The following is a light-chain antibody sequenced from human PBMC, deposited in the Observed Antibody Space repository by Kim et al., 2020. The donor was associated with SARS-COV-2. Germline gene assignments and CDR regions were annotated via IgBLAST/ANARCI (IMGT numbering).Light chain of an antibody. CDR2: RSD. CDR3: AAWDNSVSGPV. V-gene: IGLV1-47*01. J-gene: IGLJ2*01. Sequence: GPRVTISCSRSSSNIGSNYVYWYKQLPGTAPKVLIYRSDQWPSGVPDRFSGSKSGTSASLAISGLRSEDEADYYCAAWDNSVSGPVFGGGTQLTVL. CDR1: SSNIGSNY.